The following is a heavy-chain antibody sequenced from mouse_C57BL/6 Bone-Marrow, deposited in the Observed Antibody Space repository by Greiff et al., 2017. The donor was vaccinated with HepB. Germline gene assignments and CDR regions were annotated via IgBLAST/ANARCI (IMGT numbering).Heavy chain of an antibody. CDR3: ASMITSYAMDY. CDR2: IYPSDSET. Sequence: QVQLQQPGAELVRPGSSVKLSCKASGYTFTSYWMDWVKQRPGQGLEWIGNIYPSDSETHYNQKFKDKATLTVDKSSSTAYMQLSSLTSEDSAVYYCASMITSYAMDYWGQGTSVTVSS. D-gene: IGHD2-4*01. J-gene: IGHJ4*01. CDR1: GYTFTSYW. V-gene: IGHV1-61*01.